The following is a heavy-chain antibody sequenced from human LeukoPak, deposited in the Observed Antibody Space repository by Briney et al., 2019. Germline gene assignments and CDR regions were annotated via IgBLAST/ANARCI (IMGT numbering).Heavy chain of an antibody. J-gene: IGHJ4*02. CDR1: GGSVSSSH. D-gene: IGHD3-22*01. Sequence: SETLSLNCTVSGGSVSSSHWNWIRQPPGKGLEWIGNVDYSGSTKYNPSLRSRVTMSLDTSNNQFSLKLRSVTASDMALYYCTRGYYEPFDRWGQGTLVTVSS. V-gene: IGHV4-59*02. CDR2: VDYSGST. CDR3: TRGYYEPFDR.